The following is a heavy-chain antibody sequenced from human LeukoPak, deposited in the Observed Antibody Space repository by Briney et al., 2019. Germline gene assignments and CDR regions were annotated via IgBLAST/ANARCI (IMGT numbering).Heavy chain of an antibody. J-gene: IGHJ3*02. V-gene: IGHV1-2*02. D-gene: IGHD6-13*01. CDR2: MHPNSGGT. CDR1: GYTFTAYY. CDR3: ATSSGCSSSWGAFDI. Sequence: GASVRVSCKASGYTFTAYYMHWVRQAPGQGLEWMGWMHPNSGGTHYEQKFQGRVTMTRDTSISTAYMEVSRLTSDDTAVYYCATSSGCSSSWGAFDIWGQGTMVTVSS.